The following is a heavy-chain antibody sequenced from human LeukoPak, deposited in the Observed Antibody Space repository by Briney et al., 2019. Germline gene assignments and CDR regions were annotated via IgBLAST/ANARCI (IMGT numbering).Heavy chain of an antibody. Sequence: GGSLRLSCAASGFTVSSNYMSWVRQAPGRGLEWVSVIYSGGSTDYADSVKGRFTISRDTSKNTLYLQMNSLRVEDTAVYYCARDTRREDSFGYYYYGMDVWGQGTTVTVSS. J-gene: IGHJ6*02. CDR2: IYSGGST. CDR1: GFTVSSNY. D-gene: IGHD3-10*01. CDR3: ARDTRREDSFGYYYYGMDV. V-gene: IGHV3-53*01.